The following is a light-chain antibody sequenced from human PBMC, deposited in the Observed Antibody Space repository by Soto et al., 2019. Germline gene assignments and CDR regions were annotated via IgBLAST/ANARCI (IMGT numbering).Light chain of an antibody. Sequence: QSVLTQPRSVSGSPGQSVTISCTGTSSDVGGYNYVSWYQQHPGKAPKLMIYDVSKRPSGVPDRFSGSKSGNTASLTISGLQAEDEADYYCCSYAGSYTFPEFGGGTKLTVL. CDR3: CSYAGSYTFPE. V-gene: IGLV2-11*01. CDR2: DVS. CDR1: SSDVGGYNY. J-gene: IGLJ2*01.